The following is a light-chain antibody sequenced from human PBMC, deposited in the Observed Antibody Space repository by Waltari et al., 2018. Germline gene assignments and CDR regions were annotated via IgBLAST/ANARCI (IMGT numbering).Light chain of an antibody. CDR1: TTGSKN. J-gene: IGLJ1*01. CDR3: QVWDGFSDHV. Sequence: SYVLTQPPSVPVAPGQTARITWGGNTTGSKNVQWYQQKRGQAPGLVAYDDRDRPSGIPERFSGSNSGNTATLSISRVEAGDEADYYCQVWDGFSDHVFGTGTKVTVL. V-gene: IGLV3-21*02. CDR2: DDR.